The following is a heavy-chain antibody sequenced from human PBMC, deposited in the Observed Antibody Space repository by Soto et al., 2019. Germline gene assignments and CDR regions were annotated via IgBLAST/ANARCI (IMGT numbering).Heavy chain of an antibody. J-gene: IGHJ5*02. V-gene: IGHV1-69*01. D-gene: IGHD3-16*01. CDR1: GGTFSSNA. CDR2: IIPIFGTA. Sequence: QVQLVQSGAEVKKPGSSVKVSCKASGGTFSSNAISWVRQAPGKGLEWMGGIIPIFGTANYGQKFQGRVTITADEPTSTAYMELSSLRSEDTAVYYCARIRGSFPNWFDPWGQGTLVTVSS. CDR3: ARIRGSFPNWFDP.